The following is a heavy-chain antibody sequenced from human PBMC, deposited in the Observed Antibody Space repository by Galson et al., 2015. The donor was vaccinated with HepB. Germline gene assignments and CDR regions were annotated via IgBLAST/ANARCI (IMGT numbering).Heavy chain of an antibody. Sequence: SVKVSCKASGYTFTSYGISWVRQAPGQGLEWMGWISAYNGNTNYAQKLQGRVTMTTDTSTSTDYMELRSLRSDDTAVYYCARRYGSGYYYYYYGMDVWGQGTTVTVSS. CDR1: GYTFTSYG. V-gene: IGHV1-18*04. CDR2: ISAYNGNT. J-gene: IGHJ6*02. D-gene: IGHD3-10*01. CDR3: ARRYGSGYYYYYYGMDV.